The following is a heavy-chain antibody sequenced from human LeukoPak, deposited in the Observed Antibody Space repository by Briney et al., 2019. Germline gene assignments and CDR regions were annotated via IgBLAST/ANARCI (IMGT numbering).Heavy chain of an antibody. CDR2: IKQDGSER. CDR3: ARRAYSGSFFDY. J-gene: IGHJ4*02. D-gene: IGHD1-26*01. Sequence: TGGSLRLSCEVSGFTFITYWMSWVRQAPGKGLEWVANIKQDGSERYYVDSVKGRFPISRDNAKNSLYLQLNSLRAEDTAVYYCARRAYSGSFFDYWGQGTLVTVSS. CDR1: GFTFITYW. V-gene: IGHV3-7*01.